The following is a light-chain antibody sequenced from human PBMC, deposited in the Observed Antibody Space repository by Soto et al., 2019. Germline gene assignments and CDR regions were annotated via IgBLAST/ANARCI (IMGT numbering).Light chain of an antibody. J-gene: IGKJ4*01. V-gene: IGKV1-39*01. CDR2: AAS. CDR1: QSISSY. Sequence: DIQMTQSPSTLSGSVGDRVTITCRASQSISSYLNWYQQKPGKAPKLLIYAASSLQSGVPSRFSGSGSGTDLTLTISSLQPEDFATYYCQQSYSTLALTFGGGTKVDIK. CDR3: QQSYSTLALT.